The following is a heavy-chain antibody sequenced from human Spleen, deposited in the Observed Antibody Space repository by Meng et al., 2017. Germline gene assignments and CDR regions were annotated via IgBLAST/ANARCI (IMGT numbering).Heavy chain of an antibody. CDR3: ARDEDISAAGKLFGDY. D-gene: IGHD6-25*01. CDR1: GYNFPDYY. Sequence: ASVKVSCKPSGYNFPDYYIHWVRRAPGQGLEWVGIINPSDTGTSHAQKFQARVTMTGDTSISTAYMELSGLRSDDTAMYYCARDEDISAAGKLFGDYWGQGTLVTVSS. J-gene: IGHJ4*02. CDR2: INPSDTGT. V-gene: IGHV1-2*02.